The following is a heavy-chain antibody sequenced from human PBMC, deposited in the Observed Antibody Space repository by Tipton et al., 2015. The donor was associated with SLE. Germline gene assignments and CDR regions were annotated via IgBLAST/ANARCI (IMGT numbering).Heavy chain of an antibody. CDR2: IFHSGIT. D-gene: IGHD6-19*01. J-gene: IGHJ4*02. CDR1: GASIGSGGYS. Sequence: TLSLTCAVSGASIGSGGYSWNWIRQPPGKGLQWIGYIFHSGITYYNPSLKSRVTMSVDRSKNQFSLRFTSVTAADTAVYYCATELFRGYTSGWGPDYCGQGTLVTVSS. CDR3: ATELFRGYTSGWGPDY. V-gene: IGHV4-30-2*01.